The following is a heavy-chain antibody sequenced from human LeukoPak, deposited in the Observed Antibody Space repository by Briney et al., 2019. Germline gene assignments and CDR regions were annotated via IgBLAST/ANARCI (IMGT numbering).Heavy chain of an antibody. CDR1: GGTFSSYA. D-gene: IGHD6-13*01. J-gene: IGHJ5*02. CDR3: AGYSSNWRGRFDP. Sequence: GASVKVSCKASGGTFSSYAISWVRQAPGQGLEWMGGIIPIIGTANYAQKFQGRVTITADESTSTAYMELSSLRSEDTAVYYCAGYSSNWRGRFDPWGQGTLVTVSS. V-gene: IGHV1-69*13. CDR2: IIPIIGTA.